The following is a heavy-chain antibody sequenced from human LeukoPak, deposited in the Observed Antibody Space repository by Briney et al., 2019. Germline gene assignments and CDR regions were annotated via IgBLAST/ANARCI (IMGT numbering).Heavy chain of an antibody. CDR2: IYSSGRT. V-gene: IGHV4-59*12. CDR3: ARDMGYYDSSGYWGFDY. Sequence: PSETLSLTCSVSGGSINSYYWSWIRQPPGKGLEWIGYIYSSGRTSYNPSLKSRVTISVDTSKNQFSLKLSSVTAADTAVYYRARDMGYYDSSGYWGFDYWGQGTLVTVSS. CDR1: GGSINSYY. D-gene: IGHD3-22*01. J-gene: IGHJ4*02.